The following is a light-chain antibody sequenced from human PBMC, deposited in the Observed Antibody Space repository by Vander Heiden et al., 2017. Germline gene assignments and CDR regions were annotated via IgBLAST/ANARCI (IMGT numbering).Light chain of an antibody. Sequence: SYELTQPPSVSVSPGQTASITCPGDKLGDKYACWYQQKPGQSPVLVIYQDRKRPSGIPERFSGSNSGNTATLTISGTQAMDEADYHCQAWDSSTVVFGGGTKLTVL. V-gene: IGLV3-1*01. J-gene: IGLJ2*01. CDR3: QAWDSSTVV. CDR1: KLGDKY. CDR2: QDR.